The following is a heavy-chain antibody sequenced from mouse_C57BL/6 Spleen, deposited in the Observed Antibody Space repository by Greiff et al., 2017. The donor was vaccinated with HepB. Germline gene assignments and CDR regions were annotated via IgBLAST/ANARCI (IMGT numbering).Heavy chain of an antibody. J-gene: IGHJ4*01. D-gene: IGHD4-1*01. CDR1: GYTFTDYN. Sequence: VQLQQSGPELVKPGASVKIPCKASGYTFTDYNMDWVKQSHGKSLEWIGDINPNNGGTIYNQKFKGKATLTVDKSSSTAYMELRSLTSEDTAVYYCARTGTGTAGYAMDYWGQGTSVTVSS. CDR3: ARTGTGTAGYAMDY. CDR2: INPNNGGT. V-gene: IGHV1-18*01.